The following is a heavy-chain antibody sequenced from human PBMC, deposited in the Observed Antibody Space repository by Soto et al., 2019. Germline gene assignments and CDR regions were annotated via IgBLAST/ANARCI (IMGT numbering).Heavy chain of an antibody. CDR2: IYPGDSDT. CDR1: GYSFTSYW. J-gene: IGHJ6*02. D-gene: IGHD3-10*01. Sequence: GESLKISCKGSGYSFTSYWIGWVRQMPGKGLEWMGIIYPGDSDTRYSPSFQGKVTISADKSISTAYLQWSSLKASDTAMYYFAGGGVRGVITRTRDYYGMDVWGQGTTVTVSS. CDR3: AGGGVRGVITRTRDYYGMDV. V-gene: IGHV5-51*01.